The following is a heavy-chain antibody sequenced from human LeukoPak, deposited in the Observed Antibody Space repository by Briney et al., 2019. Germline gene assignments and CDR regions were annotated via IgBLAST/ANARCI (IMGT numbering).Heavy chain of an antibody. V-gene: IGHV4-39*07. CDR1: GGSISTSTYY. CDR2: IYYSGST. Sequence: SETLSLTCTVAGGSISTSTYYWGWIRQPPGKGLEWIGSIYYSGSTYYNPSLKSRVTISVDTSKNQFSLKLSSVTAADTAVYYCARGPRWLQDYFNYWGQGTLVTVSS. CDR3: ARGPRWLQDYFNY. D-gene: IGHD5-24*01. J-gene: IGHJ4*02.